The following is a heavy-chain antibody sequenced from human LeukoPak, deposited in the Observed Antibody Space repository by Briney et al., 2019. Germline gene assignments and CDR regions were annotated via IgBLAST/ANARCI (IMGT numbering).Heavy chain of an antibody. D-gene: IGHD6-13*01. CDR2: IYYSGAT. Sequence: PSETLSLTCTISGGSFSFYHWSWLRQPPGKGLEWIGYIYYSGATNYNPSLRGRVTMSVDTSKNQFSLKLRSVTAADTAVYYCARGGSRSSSWFYFDYWGQGSLVTVSS. CDR3: ARGGSRSSSWFYFDY. J-gene: IGHJ4*02. CDR1: GGSFSFYH. V-gene: IGHV4-59*01.